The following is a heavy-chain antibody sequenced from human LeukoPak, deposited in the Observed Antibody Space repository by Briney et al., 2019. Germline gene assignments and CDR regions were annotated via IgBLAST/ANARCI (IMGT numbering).Heavy chain of an antibody. Sequence: SETLSLTCTVSGGSISSSSYYWGWIRQPPGKGLEWIGSIYYSGSTYYNPSLKSRVTISVDTSKNQFSLKLRSVTAADTAVYYCARAYGEYSSTWYSSYHYAMDVWGQGTTVTVSS. J-gene: IGHJ6*02. CDR3: ARAYGEYSSTWYSSYHYAMDV. V-gene: IGHV4-39*07. CDR2: IYYSGST. D-gene: IGHD6-13*01. CDR1: GGSISSSSYY.